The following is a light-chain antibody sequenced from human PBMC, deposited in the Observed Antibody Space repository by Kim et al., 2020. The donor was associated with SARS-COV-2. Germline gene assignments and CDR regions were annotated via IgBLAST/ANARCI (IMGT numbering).Light chain of an antibody. Sequence: RQTGQPTCTGNNNNVGNQGAAWLQQHQGHPPKLLSYRNNNRPSGISERFSASRSGDTASLTITGLQPEDETDYYCSAWDSSLNAWVFGGGTQLTVL. J-gene: IGLJ3*02. CDR3: SAWDSSLNAWV. V-gene: IGLV10-54*04. CDR2: RNN. CDR1: NNNVGNQG.